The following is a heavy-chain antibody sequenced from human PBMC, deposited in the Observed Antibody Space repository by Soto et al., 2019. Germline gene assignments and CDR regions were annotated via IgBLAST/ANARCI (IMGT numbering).Heavy chain of an antibody. J-gene: IGHJ6*02. CDR3: VAGSPSSSNDYYYYGMDV. V-gene: IGHV1-58*01. D-gene: IGHD6-6*01. CDR1: GFTFTSSA. Sequence: QMQLVQSGPEVKKPGTSVKVSCKASGFTFTSSAVQWVRQARGQRLEWIGWIVVGSGNTNYAQKFQERVTITRDMSTGTAYMELSSLRSEDTAVYYCVAGSPSSSNDYYYYGMDVWGQGTTVTVSS. CDR2: IVVGSGNT.